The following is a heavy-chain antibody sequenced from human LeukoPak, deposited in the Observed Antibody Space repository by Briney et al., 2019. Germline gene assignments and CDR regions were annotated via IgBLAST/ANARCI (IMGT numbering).Heavy chain of an antibody. CDR3: ARDGDSGYDLAQTYYYYGMDV. J-gene: IGHJ6*02. Sequence: SVKVSCKASGGTFSSYAISWVRQAPGQGLGWMGRIIPILGIANYAQKFQGRVTITADKSTSTAYMELSSLRSEDTAVYYCARDGDSGYDLAQTYYYYGMDVWGQGTTVTVSS. CDR2: IIPILGIA. V-gene: IGHV1-69*04. D-gene: IGHD5-12*01. CDR1: GGTFSSYA.